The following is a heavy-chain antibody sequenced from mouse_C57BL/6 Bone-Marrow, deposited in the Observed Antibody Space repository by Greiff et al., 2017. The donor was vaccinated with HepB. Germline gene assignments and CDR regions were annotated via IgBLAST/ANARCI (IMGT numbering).Heavy chain of an antibody. Sequence: VQLQQSVAELVRPGASVKLSCTASGFNTKNTYMHWVKQRPEQGLEWIGRIDPANGNTKYAPKFQGKATITADTSSNTAYLQLSSLTSEDTAIYYCARGGHYGAWFAYWGQGTLVTVSA. CDR1: GFNTKNTY. CDR3: ARGGHYGAWFAY. CDR2: IDPANGNT. V-gene: IGHV14-3*01. J-gene: IGHJ3*01. D-gene: IGHD1-1*01.